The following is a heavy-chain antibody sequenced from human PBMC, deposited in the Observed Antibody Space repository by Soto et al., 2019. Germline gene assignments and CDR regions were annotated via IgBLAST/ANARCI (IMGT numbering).Heavy chain of an antibody. D-gene: IGHD3-10*01. V-gene: IGHV1-18*04. CDR2: ISAYNGNT. CDR3: ARGAYYYGSGSYYLRYYGMDV. Sequence: ASVKVSCKASGYTFTNYSISWVRQAPGQGLELMGWISAYNGNTNYAQKLQGRVTMTTDTSTSTAYMELRSLRSDDTAVYYCARGAYYYGSGSYYLRYYGMDVWGQGTTVTVYS. CDR1: GYTFTNYS. J-gene: IGHJ6*02.